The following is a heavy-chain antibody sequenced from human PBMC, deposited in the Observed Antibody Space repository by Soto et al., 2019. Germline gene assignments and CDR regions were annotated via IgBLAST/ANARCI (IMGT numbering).Heavy chain of an antibody. V-gene: IGHV3-7*01. J-gene: IGHJ3*02. Sequence: GGSLRLSCAASGFTFSSYWMSWVRQAPGKGQEWVANIKQDGSEKYYVDSVKGRFTISRDNAKNSLYLQMNSLRAEDTAVYYCAREGPYIAAAGKSGAFDIWGQGTMVTVSS. D-gene: IGHD6-13*01. CDR3: AREGPYIAAAGKSGAFDI. CDR2: IKQDGSEK. CDR1: GFTFSSYW.